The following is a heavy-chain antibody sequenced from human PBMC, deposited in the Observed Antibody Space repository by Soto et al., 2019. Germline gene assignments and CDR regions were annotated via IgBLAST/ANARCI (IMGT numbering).Heavy chain of an antibody. Sequence: SETLSLTCSVSGDSISTVDYFWAWIRQPPGQALEYIGYIYKSATTHYNPSFEGRVAISLDTSKSHFSLNVTSVTAADTAVYFCARGRYCLTGRCFPNWFESWGQGTLVTVSS. CDR3: ARGRYCLTGRCFPNWFES. D-gene: IGHD2-15*01. V-gene: IGHV4-30-4*01. CDR2: IYKSATT. J-gene: IGHJ5*01. CDR1: GDSISTVDYF.